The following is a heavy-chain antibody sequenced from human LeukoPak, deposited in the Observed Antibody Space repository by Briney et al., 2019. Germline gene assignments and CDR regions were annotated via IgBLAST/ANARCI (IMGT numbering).Heavy chain of an antibody. CDR2: INPNSGGT. Sequence: ASVKVSFKASGYTFTGYYMHWVRQAPGQGLEWMGWINPNSGGTNYAQKFQGRVTMTRDTSISTAYMELSRLRSDDTAVYYCARVNMYYDFWSGYSFDYWGQGTLVTVSS. CDR1: GYTFTGYY. CDR3: ARVNMYYDFWSGYSFDY. V-gene: IGHV1-2*02. D-gene: IGHD3-3*01. J-gene: IGHJ4*02.